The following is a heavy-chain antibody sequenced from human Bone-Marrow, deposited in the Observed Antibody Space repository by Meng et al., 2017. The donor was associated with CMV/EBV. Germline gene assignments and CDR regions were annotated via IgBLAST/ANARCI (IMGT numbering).Heavy chain of an antibody. V-gene: IGHV1-2*02. CDR2: INPNSGGT. J-gene: IGHJ6*02. CDR1: GYTFTGYY. Sequence: ASVKVSCKASGYTFTGYYMHWVRQAPGQGLEWMGWINPNSGGTNYAQKFQGRVTMTRDTSISTAYMELSSLRSEDTAVYYCARAPYYDFWSGYFVAPWVYYYGMDVWGQGTTVTVSS. D-gene: IGHD3-3*01. CDR3: ARAPYYDFWSGYFVAPWVYYYGMDV.